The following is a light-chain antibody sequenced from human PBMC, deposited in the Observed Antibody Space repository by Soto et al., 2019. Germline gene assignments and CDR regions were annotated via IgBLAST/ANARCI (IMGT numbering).Light chain of an antibody. Sequence: EIVMTQSPATLSVSPGERATLSCRASQSVSSNLAWYQRKPGQAPRLLIYGTSTRATGIPARFSGSGSGTEFTLTISRLQSEDSAVYYCQQYNNWPRTCGQGTKLEIK. CDR3: QQYNNWPRT. CDR1: QSVSSN. V-gene: IGKV3-15*01. J-gene: IGKJ2*01. CDR2: GTS.